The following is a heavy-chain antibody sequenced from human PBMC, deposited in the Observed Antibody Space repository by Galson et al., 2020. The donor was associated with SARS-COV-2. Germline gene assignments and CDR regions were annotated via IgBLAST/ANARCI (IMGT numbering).Heavy chain of an antibody. V-gene: IGHV3-74*01. Sequence: ALHGESLKISCAAFGFTFSSYWMHWVRQAPGKGLVWVSRIYSEGSSTSYADSVKGRFTISGDNAKNTLYLQMSSLRAEDTAVYYCARGDMRNDYFDYWGQGTLVTVSS. J-gene: IGHJ4*02. D-gene: IGHD3-16*01. CDR3: ARGDMRNDYFDY. CDR2: IYSEGSST. CDR1: GFTFSSYW.